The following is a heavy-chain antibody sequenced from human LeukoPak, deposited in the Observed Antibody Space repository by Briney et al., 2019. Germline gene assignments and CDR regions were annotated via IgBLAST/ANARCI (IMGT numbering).Heavy chain of an antibody. D-gene: IGHD5-12*01. J-gene: IGHJ4*02. V-gene: IGHV4-59*01. Sequence: SETLSLTCTVSGVSISSYYWSWIRQPPGKGLEWFGYIYYSGSTNYNPSLKSRVTISVDTSKNQFSLKLSSVTAADTAVYYCARVTGYDWESSYDYWGQGTLVTVSS. CDR2: IYYSGST. CDR1: GVSISSYY. CDR3: ARVTGYDWESSYDY.